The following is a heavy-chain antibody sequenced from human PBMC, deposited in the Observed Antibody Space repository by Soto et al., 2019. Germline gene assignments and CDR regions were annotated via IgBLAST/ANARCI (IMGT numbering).Heavy chain of an antibody. Sequence: PSETLSLTCTVSGGSISSSSYYWGWVRQPPGKGLEWIGSIYYSGSTYYNPSLKSRVTISVDTSKNQFSLKLSSVTAADTAVYYCARLRESYDSSGYYPLPGVRNFPFHFDYWGQGTLVTVSS. CDR1: GGSISSSSYY. J-gene: IGHJ4*02. V-gene: IGHV4-39*01. CDR2: IYYSGST. CDR3: ARLRESYDSSGYYPLPGVRNFPFHFDY. D-gene: IGHD3-22*01.